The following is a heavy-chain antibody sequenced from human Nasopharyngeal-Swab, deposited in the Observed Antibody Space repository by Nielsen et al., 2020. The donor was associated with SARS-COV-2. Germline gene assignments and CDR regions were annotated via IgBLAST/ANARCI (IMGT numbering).Heavy chain of an antibody. CDR3: ARAKIPGIAAAPPDY. V-gene: IGHV3-11*01. J-gene: IGHJ4*02. CDR1: GFTFSDYY. Sequence: GGSLRLSCAASGFTFSDYYMSWIRQAPGKGLEWVSYISSSGSTIYYADSVKGRFTISRDNAKNSLYLQMNSLRAEDTAVYYCARAKIPGIAAAPPDYWGQGTLVTVSS. CDR2: ISSSGSTI. D-gene: IGHD6-25*01.